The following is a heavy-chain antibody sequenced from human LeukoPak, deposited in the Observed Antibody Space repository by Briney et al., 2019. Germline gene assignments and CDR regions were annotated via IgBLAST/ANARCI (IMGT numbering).Heavy chain of an antibody. J-gene: IGHJ4*02. CDR3: ARYDGNWNREFDY. D-gene: IGHD1-1*01. CDR1: GGSTSSYY. V-gene: IGHV4-59*08. CDR2: IFYSGNT. Sequence: PSETLSLTCAVPGGSTSSYYWSWIRQPPGKGLEWIGYIFYSGNTKYNPSLKSRLTISVDTSKNQFSLKLSSVTAADTAVYYCARYDGNWNREFDYWGQGTLVTVSS.